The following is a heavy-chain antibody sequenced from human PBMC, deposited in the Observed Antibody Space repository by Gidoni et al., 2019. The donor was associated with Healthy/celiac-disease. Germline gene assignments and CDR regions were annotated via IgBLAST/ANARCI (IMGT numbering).Heavy chain of an antibody. CDR3: ARGGIAAAGTMGD. Sequence: QVQLVESGGGVAQLGRSLTLSCAAPGFTPSSYAMHWVRQAPGKGLEWVAVISYDGSNKCYADSVKGRFTISRDNSKNTLYLQMNSLRAEDTAVYYCARGGIAAAGTMGDWGQGTLVTVSS. D-gene: IGHD6-13*01. V-gene: IGHV3-30-3*01. CDR1: GFTPSSYA. CDR2: ISYDGSNK. J-gene: IGHJ4*02.